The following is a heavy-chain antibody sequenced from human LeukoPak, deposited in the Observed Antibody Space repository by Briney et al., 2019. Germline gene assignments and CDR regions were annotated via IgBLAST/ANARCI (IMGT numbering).Heavy chain of an antibody. Sequence: ASVKVSCKASGYTFTGYYMHWVRQAPGQGLEWMGWINPNSGGTNYAQKFQGRVTMTRDTSISTAYMELSRLRSDDTAVYYCARDTLSSSWWDRLRYYYMDVWGKGTTVTVSS. CDR3: ARDTLSSSWWDRLRYYYMDV. CDR2: INPNSGGT. J-gene: IGHJ6*03. CDR1: GYTFTGYY. V-gene: IGHV1-2*02. D-gene: IGHD6-6*01.